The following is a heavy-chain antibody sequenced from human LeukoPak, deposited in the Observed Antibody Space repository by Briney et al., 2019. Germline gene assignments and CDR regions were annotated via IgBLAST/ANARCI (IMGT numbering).Heavy chain of an antibody. V-gene: IGHV1-18*01. CDR2: ISAYNGNT. CDR3: ARDHSGYDSSFFDY. Sequence: GASVKVSCKASGYTFTSYGISWVRQAPGQGLEWMGWISAYNGNTNYAQKLQGRVTMTTDTSTSTAYMELRSLRSDDTAVYYCARDHSGYDSSFFDYWGQGTLVTVSS. J-gene: IGHJ4*02. CDR1: GYTFTSYG. D-gene: IGHD5-12*01.